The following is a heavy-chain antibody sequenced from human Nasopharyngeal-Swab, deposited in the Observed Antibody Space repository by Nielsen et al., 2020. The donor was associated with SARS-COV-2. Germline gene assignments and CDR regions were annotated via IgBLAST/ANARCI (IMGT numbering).Heavy chain of an antibody. J-gene: IGHJ3*02. Sequence: GSLRLSCAASGFPFNNYGMNWVRQAPGEGLEWVSTVDPSGGSTYYADSVRGRFTISRDNSKNTLYLQMNSLRAEDTAVYYCARDPDVDIVTTDAFDIWGQGTMVTVSS. V-gene: IGHV3-23*01. CDR3: ARDPDVDIVTTDAFDI. CDR2: VDPSGGST. CDR1: GFPFNNYG. D-gene: IGHD5-12*01.